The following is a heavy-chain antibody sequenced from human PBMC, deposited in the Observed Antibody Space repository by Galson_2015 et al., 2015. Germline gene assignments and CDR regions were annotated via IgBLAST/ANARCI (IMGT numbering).Heavy chain of an antibody. CDR1: GFSFSTYT. Sequence: SLRLSCAVSGFSFSTYTMNWVRQAPGKGLEWVSSISSRSTYIYYGDSVKGRFTISRDNAKNSLYLQMNSLRAEDTAVYYCARAGGGDFAILGVKPDAMDAWGQGTTVTVSS. D-gene: IGHD3-3*01. J-gene: IGHJ6*02. CDR3: ARAGGGDFAILGVKPDAMDA. CDR2: ISSRSTYI. V-gene: IGHV3-21*06.